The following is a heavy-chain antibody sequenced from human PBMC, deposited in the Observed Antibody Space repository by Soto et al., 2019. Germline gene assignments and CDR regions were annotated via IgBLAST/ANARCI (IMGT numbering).Heavy chain of an antibody. CDR3: ARGAPSPNYLKYGYYYYMDV. D-gene: IGHD1-7*01. V-gene: IGHV4-34*01. CDR2: INHSGST. CDR1: GGSFSGYY. J-gene: IGHJ6*03. Sequence: QVQPQQWGAGLLKPSETLSLTCAVYGGSFSGYYWSWIRQPPGKGLEWIGEINHSGSTNYNPSLKSRVTISVDTSKNQFSLKLSSVTAADTAVYYCARGAPSPNYLKYGYYYYMDVWGKGTTVTVSS.